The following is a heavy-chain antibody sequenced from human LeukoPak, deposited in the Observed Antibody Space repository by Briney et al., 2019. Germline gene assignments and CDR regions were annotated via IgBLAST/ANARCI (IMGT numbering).Heavy chain of an antibody. J-gene: IGHJ4*02. V-gene: IGHV4-39*01. CDR2: IYYSGST. Sequence: PSETLSLTCTVSGGSISSSSYYWGWIRQPPGKGLEWIGSIYYSGSTYYNPSLKSRVTISVDTSKNQFSLRLSSVTAADTSVYYCARRQGVLEAGTDYWSQGTLVTVSS. D-gene: IGHD6-13*01. CDR3: ARRQGVLEAGTDY. CDR1: GGSISSSSYY.